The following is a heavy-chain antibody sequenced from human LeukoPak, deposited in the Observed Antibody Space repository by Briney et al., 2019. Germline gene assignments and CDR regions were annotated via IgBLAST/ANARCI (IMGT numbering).Heavy chain of an antibody. D-gene: IGHD2-21*01. CDR1: GFTFSSYA. CDR3: ARPINGGAFDI. J-gene: IGHJ3*02. V-gene: IGHV3-48*01. CDR2: ISSSSSTI. Sequence: PGGSLRLSCAASGFTFSSYAMNWVRQAPGKGLEWVSYISSSSSTIYYADSVKGRFTISRDNAKNSLYLQMNSLRAEDTAVYYCARPINGGAFDIWGQGTMVTVSS.